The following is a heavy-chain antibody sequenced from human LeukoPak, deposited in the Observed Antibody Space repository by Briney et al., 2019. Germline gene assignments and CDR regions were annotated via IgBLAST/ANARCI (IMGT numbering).Heavy chain of an antibody. V-gene: IGHV4-4*02. CDR3: TRGSIAYYYMDV. CDR1: GGSISSSNW. D-gene: IGHD3-22*01. Sequence: SGTLSLTCAVSGGSISSSNWWSWVRQPPGKGLEWIGEIYYSGSTNYNPSLKSRVTISVDTSKNQFSLKLSSVTAADTAVYYCTRGSIAYYYMDVWGKGTTVTISS. J-gene: IGHJ6*03. CDR2: IYYSGST.